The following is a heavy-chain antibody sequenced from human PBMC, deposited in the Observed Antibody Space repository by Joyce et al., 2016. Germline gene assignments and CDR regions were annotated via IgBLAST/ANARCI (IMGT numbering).Heavy chain of an antibody. CDR3: AHVGSCLKGICHPTDWFDP. CDR1: GFSLSTSGVG. D-gene: IGHD3-10*01. J-gene: IGHJ5*02. CDR2: IYWNDDK. V-gene: IGHV2-5*01. Sequence: QITLKESRPTLVNPTQTLTLTCSFSGFSLSTSGVGVGWIRQPPGKGLEWITLIYWNDDKRYNPSLKSRLTITKDTSKNQVVTTMTNMDPVDTATYYCAHVGSCLKGICHPTDWFDPWGQGTLVTVSS.